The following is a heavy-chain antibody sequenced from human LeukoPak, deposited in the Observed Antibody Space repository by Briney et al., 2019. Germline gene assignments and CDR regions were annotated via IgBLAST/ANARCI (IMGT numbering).Heavy chain of an antibody. J-gene: IGHJ4*02. V-gene: IGHV4-39*01. CDR1: GGSISISSYY. Sequence: RPSETLSLTCTVSGGSISISSYYWGWIRQPPGKGLEWIGSISYSGSTYYNPSLKSRVTMSVDTSKSQFSLKLTSVTAADTAVFYCARSIVLDYFDYWGQGTLVTVSS. D-gene: IGHD1-26*01. CDR2: ISYSGST. CDR3: ARSIVLDYFDY.